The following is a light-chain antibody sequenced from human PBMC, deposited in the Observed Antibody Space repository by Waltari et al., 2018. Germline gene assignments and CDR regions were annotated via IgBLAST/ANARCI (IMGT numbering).Light chain of an antibody. V-gene: IGLV2-23*02. Sequence: QSALTQTATVSGSPGQSITISCTRPSSGVGTYNFASRYQQHPGKAPPLIIYDVNKRPSGVSNRFSGSKSGNTASLTISGLQAADEADYYCCSYAGSAISVFGGGTKVTVL. CDR2: DVN. J-gene: IGLJ3*02. CDR3: CSYAGSAISV. CDR1: SSGVGTYNF.